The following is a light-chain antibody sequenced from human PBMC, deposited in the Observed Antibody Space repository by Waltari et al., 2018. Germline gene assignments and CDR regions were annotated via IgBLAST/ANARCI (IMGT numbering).Light chain of an antibody. CDR3: QQYNSYPYT. J-gene: IGKJ2*01. CDR1: QSISSW. Sequence: DIQMTQSPSTMSASVGDRVTITCRASQSISSWLAWYQQKPGKAPKLLIYKASSLESGVPSRFSGSGSGTEFTLTISSLQPDDFATYYCQQYNSYPYTFGQGTKLEIK. CDR2: KAS. V-gene: IGKV1-5*03.